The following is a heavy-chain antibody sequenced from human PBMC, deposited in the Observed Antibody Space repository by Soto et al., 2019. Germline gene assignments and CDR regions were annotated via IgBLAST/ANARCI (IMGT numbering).Heavy chain of an antibody. Sequence: EVQLVESGGGLVQPGGSLKLSCAASGFTFSGSAMHWVRQASGKGLEWVGRIRSKANSYATAYAASVKGRFTISRDDSKHTAYLQMNSLKTEDTAVYYCTSLGFGGWYGRRCFQHWGQGTLVTVSS. CDR2: IRSKANSYAT. V-gene: IGHV3-73*02. CDR3: TSLGFGGWYGRRCFQH. J-gene: IGHJ1*01. D-gene: IGHD6-19*01. CDR1: GFTFSGSA.